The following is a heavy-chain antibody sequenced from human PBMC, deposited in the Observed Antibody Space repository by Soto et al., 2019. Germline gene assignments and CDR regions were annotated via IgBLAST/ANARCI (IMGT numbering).Heavy chain of an antibody. V-gene: IGHV4-30-4*01. CDR2: IYYSGST. CDR3: ARERPDGSRLGP. CDR1: GGSISSGDYY. J-gene: IGHJ5*02. D-gene: IGHD6-13*01. Sequence: SETLSLTCTVSGGSISSGDYYWSWIRQPPGKGLEWIGYIYYSGSTYYNPSLKSRVTISVDTSKNQFTLKLSSVTAADTAVYYCARERPDGSRLGPWGQGTLVTVSS.